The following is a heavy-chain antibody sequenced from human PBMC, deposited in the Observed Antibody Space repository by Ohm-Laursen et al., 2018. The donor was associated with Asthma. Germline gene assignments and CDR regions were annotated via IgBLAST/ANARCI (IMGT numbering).Heavy chain of an antibody. CDR2: ILHSGNT. Sequence: TLSLTCGVSGGSITRGGYSWHWIRQPPGKGLEWIGHILHSGNTYYNPSLKSRVTISLDRPKNQFSLKLTSVTAADTAVYYCASQPRYFYGLDVWGQGTTVAVSS. J-gene: IGHJ6*02. V-gene: IGHV4-30-2*01. CDR1: GGSITRGGYS. CDR3: ASQPRYFYGLDV.